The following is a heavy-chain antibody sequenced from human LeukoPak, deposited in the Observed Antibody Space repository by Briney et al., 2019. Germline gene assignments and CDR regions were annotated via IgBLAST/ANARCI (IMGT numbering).Heavy chain of an antibody. CDR2: ISGGGSTI. D-gene: IGHD4-11*01. V-gene: IGHV3-48*04. J-gene: IGHJ4*02. Sequence: WGSLRLSCAASGFTFSGYGMNWVRQAPGKGLESISYISGGGSTINYADSVRGRFTISRDNAKNSVYLLMNSLRVDDTAVYYCARDPTTEGLYWGQGTLVTVSS. CDR3: ARDPTTEGLY. CDR1: GFTFSGYG.